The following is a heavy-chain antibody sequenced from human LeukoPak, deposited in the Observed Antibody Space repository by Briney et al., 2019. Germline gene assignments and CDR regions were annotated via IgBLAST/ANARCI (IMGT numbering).Heavy chain of an antibody. J-gene: IGHJ4*02. V-gene: IGHV4-59*01. CDR3: ARDRSDGSGYYGYYFDY. D-gene: IGHD3-22*01. CDR2: IFYSGGT. CDR1: GGSISNYY. Sequence: SETLSLTCTVSGGSISNYYWNWIRQPPGKGLEWIGYIFYSGGTNYNPSLRSRVTISVDTSKNQFSLRLSSVTAADTAVYYCARDRSDGSGYYGYYFDYWGQGTLVSVSS.